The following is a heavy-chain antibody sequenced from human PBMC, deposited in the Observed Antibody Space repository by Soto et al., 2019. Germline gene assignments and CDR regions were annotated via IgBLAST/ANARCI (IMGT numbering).Heavy chain of an antibody. CDR3: AIGSCITMVRDSYYYYGMDV. J-gene: IGHJ6*02. V-gene: IGHV1-46*01. D-gene: IGHD3-10*01. CDR2: INPSGGST. Sequence: ASVKVSCKASGYTFTSYYMHWVRQAPGQGLERMGIINPSGGSTSYAQKFQGRVTMTRDTSTSTVYMELSSLRSEDTAVYYCAIGSCITMVRDSYYYYGMDVWGQGTTVTVSS. CDR1: GYTFTSYY.